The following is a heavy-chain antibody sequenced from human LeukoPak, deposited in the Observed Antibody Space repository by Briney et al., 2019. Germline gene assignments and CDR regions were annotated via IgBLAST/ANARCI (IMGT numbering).Heavy chain of an antibody. CDR3: TRDRGTYNWLDP. J-gene: IGHJ5*02. CDR1: GFTLSDSA. D-gene: IGHD1-26*01. Sequence: GESLKISCAASGFTLSDSAIHWVRQASGKGLEWVGLIDRPAKSYATAYGASVGGRFTISRDDSKNTAYLQMDSLKTEDTALYYCTRDRGTYNWLDPWGQGTLVTVSS. CDR2: IDRPAKSYAT. V-gene: IGHV3-73*01.